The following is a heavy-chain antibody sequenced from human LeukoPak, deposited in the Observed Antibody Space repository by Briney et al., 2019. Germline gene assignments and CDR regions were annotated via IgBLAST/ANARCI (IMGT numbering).Heavy chain of an antibody. Sequence: GASVKVSCKVSGYTLTELSMHWVRQAPGKGLEWMGGFDPEDGETIYAQKFQGRVTMTEDTSTDTAYMELSSLRSEDTAVYYCATDLYDSSGYYSFLGYWGQGTLVTVSS. CDR2: FDPEDGET. CDR3: ATDLYDSSGYYSFLGY. V-gene: IGHV1-24*01. J-gene: IGHJ4*02. D-gene: IGHD3-22*01. CDR1: GYTLTELS.